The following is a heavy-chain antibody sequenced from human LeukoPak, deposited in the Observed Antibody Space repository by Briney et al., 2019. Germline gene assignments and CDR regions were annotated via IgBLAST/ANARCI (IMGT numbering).Heavy chain of an antibody. CDR3: ARGRGRI. D-gene: IGHD3-16*01. CDR2: ISYDGSNK. CDR1: GFTFSSYA. V-gene: IGHV3-30*01. Sequence: PGGSLRLSCAASGFTFSSYAMHWVRQAPGKGLEWVAVISYDGSNKYYADSVKGRFTISRDNSKNTLYLQMNSLRAEDTAVYYCARGRGRIWGQGTLVTVPS. J-gene: IGHJ4*02.